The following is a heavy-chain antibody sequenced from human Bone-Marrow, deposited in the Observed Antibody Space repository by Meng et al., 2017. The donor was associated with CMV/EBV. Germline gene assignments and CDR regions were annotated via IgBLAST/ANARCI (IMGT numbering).Heavy chain of an antibody. D-gene: IGHD6-19*01. J-gene: IGHJ5*02. V-gene: IGHV1-69*05. CDR3: ARDTVAGPYNWFDP. CDR1: GGTFSSYA. CDR2: IIPIFGTA. Sequence: SVKVSCKASGGTFSSYAISWVRQAPGQGLEWMGGIIPIFGTANYAQKFQGRVTITTDESTSTAYMELSSLRSEDTAVYYCARDTVAGPYNWFDPWGQGTLVTVSS.